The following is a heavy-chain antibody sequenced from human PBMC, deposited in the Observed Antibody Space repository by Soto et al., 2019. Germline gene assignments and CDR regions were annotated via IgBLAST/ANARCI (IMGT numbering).Heavy chain of an antibody. CDR2: ISSSSSYI. CDR3: ARERESYCSSTSCSPS. D-gene: IGHD2-2*01. CDR1: GFTFSSYS. V-gene: IGHV3-21*01. Sequence: EVQLVESGGGLVKPGGSLRLSCAASGFTFSSYSMNWVRQAPGKGLEWVSSISSSSSYIYYADSVKGRFTISRDNAKNSLYLQMNSLRAEDTAVYYCARERESYCSSTSCSPSWGQGTLFTVSS. J-gene: IGHJ5*02.